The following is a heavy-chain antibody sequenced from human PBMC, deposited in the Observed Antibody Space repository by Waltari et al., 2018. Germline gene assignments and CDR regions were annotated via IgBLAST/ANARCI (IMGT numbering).Heavy chain of an antibody. Sequence: QVQLQESGPGLVKPSETLSLTCAVSGYSISSGYYWGWIRQPPGKGLEWIGSIYHSGSTYYNPPLKGRVTISVDTSKNQFSLKLSSVTAADTAVYYCASSLQLWSFFDYWGQGTLVTVSS. J-gene: IGHJ4*02. CDR1: GYSISSGYY. CDR3: ASSLQLWSFFDY. CDR2: IYHSGST. V-gene: IGHV4-38-2*01. D-gene: IGHD5-18*01.